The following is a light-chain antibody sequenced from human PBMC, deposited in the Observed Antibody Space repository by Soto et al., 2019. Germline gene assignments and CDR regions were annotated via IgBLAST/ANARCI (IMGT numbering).Light chain of an antibody. J-gene: IGKJ1*01. CDR2: AAS. CDR3: QQSYP. V-gene: IGKV1-39*01. Sequence: DIQMTQSPSSLSASVGDRVTLTCRASQSISSYLNWYQQKPGKAPKLLIYAASSLQSGVPSRFSGSGSGTDFTLTISSLQPEDFATYYCQQSYPFGQGTKVEIK. CDR1: QSISSY.